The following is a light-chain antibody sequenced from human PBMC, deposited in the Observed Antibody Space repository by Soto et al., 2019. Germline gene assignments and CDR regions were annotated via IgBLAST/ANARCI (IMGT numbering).Light chain of an antibody. J-gene: IGKJ1*01. CDR1: QNVTRS. CDR2: DAS. V-gene: IGKV3-15*01. CDR3: QQYDTWWT. Sequence: EIVVTQSPATLSESPGDRATLSCTASQNVTRSLAWYQQKPGQTPRLLIYDASSRAAGIPDRFNGGGSGTEFTLTISSLQSEDFALYFCQQYDTWWTFGQGTRV.